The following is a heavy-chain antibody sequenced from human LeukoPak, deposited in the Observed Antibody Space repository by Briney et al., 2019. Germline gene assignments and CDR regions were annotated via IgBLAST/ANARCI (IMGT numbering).Heavy chain of an antibody. CDR2: INPNSGGT. D-gene: IGHD1-1*01. CDR3: AKLPSAQNGDAFDI. J-gene: IGHJ3*02. Sequence: ASVKVSCKASGYTFTGYYMHWVRQAPGQGLEWMGWINPNSGGTNYAQKFQGRVTMTRDTSISTAYMELSRLRSDDTAVYYCAKLPSAQNGDAFDIWGQGTMVTVSS. CDR1: GYTFTGYY. V-gene: IGHV1-2*02.